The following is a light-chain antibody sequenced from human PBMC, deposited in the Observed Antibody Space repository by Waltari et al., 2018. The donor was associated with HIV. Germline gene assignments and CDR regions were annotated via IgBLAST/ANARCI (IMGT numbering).Light chain of an antibody. J-gene: IGLJ1*01. CDR1: ELADQY. V-gene: IGLV3-25*03. Sequence: SFELTQPPSVSVSPGQTASITCPGDELADQYVYWYQQRAGQAPVLVMYKDGERPSGVPERFFASTSGTTVTLIISGVQAEDEADYYCQSADSSDSSYVFGSGTKVTVL. CDR3: QSADSSDSSYV. CDR2: KDG.